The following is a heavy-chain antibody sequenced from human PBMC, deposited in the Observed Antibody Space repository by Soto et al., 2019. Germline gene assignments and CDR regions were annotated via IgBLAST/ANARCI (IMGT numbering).Heavy chain of an antibody. CDR2: IYSSGET. Sequence: SETLSLTCTVSGGSISSGGYYWSWIRQPAGKGLEWIGRIYSSGETNYNPSLTGRVIMSLDTSKNQFSLNLTSVTAADTAVYYCARASQCKSYFDCFAWLDYWGQGTLVTVSS. CDR3: ARASQCKSYFDCFAWLDY. D-gene: IGHD3-9*01. J-gene: IGHJ4*02. V-gene: IGHV4-61*02. CDR1: GGSISSGGYY.